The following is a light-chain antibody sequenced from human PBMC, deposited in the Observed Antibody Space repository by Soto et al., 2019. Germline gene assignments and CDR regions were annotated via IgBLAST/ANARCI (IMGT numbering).Light chain of an antibody. CDR1: TTDVGGYNY. CDR3: SSFTSTSTYVL. V-gene: IGLV2-14*01. CDR2: EVS. J-gene: IGLJ2*01. Sequence: QSVLTQPASVSGSPGQSITISCTGTTTDVGGYNYVSWYQQHPGKAPKLMIHEVSNRPSGVSNRFSGSKSGNMASLTISGFQAEDEADYYCSSFTSTSTYVLFGGGTKLTVL.